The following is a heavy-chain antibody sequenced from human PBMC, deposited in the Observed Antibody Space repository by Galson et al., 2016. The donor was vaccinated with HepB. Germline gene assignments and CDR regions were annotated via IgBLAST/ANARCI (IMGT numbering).Heavy chain of an antibody. CDR1: GFTFSSYA. CDR2: ISGSGGST. Sequence: SLRLSCAASGFTFSSYAMSWVRQAPGKGLEWVSAISGSGGSTYYADSVKGRFTTSRDNSKNTLYLQMNSLRAEGTAVYYCAKDLGFLEWLFFDSYYYYGMDVWGQGTTVTVSS. J-gene: IGHJ6*02. D-gene: IGHD3-3*01. V-gene: IGHV3-23*01. CDR3: AKDLGFLEWLFFDSYYYYGMDV.